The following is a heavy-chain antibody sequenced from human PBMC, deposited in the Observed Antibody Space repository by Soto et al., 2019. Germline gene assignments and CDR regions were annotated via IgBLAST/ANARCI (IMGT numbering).Heavy chain of an antibody. CDR3: ARELSGYSYSPAELY. J-gene: IGHJ4*02. Sequence: SETLSLTCTVSGDSISSDDYYWNWIRQPPGKGLEWIGYIYYSGSTYYSPSLKSRVSISMGTSRNQFSLKLSSVTAADTAVYYCARELSGYSYSPAELYWGRGTLVTVSS. V-gene: IGHV4-30-4*01. CDR2: IYYSGST. D-gene: IGHD5-18*01. CDR1: GDSISSDDYY.